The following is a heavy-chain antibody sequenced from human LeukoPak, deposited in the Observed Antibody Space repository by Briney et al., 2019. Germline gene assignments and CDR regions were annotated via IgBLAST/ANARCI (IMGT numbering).Heavy chain of an antibody. CDR1: GYIFTNYW. J-gene: IGHJ4*02. V-gene: IGHV5-51*01. CDR2: IYPGDSDT. Sequence: GESLKISCKGSGYIFTNYWNGWVRQMPGKGLEWMGLIYPGDSDTRYSPSFQGQVTISADRSISTAYLQWSSLKASDTAMYYCALLQGGSGWYTGYFDYWGQGTLVTVSS. CDR3: ALLQGGSGWYTGYFDY. D-gene: IGHD6-19*01.